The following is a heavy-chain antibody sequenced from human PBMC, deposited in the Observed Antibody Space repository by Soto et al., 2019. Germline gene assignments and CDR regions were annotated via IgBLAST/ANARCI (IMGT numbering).Heavy chain of an antibody. CDR1: GFSLTTRGAG. D-gene: IGHD5-18*01. V-gene: IGHV2-5*02. J-gene: IGHJ4*02. CDR3: AHRPRGFSYHFDY. CDR2: ISWDDDE. Sequence: QLTLKESGPTLVRPTRTLVLTCSFSGFSLTTRGAGVGWIRQPPRKPLEWLALISWDDDEGYSPSLKSRLTTLKKTSKNQVVLTMTNMERVHTATYYCAHRPRGFSYHFDYWGQGTLVTVSS.